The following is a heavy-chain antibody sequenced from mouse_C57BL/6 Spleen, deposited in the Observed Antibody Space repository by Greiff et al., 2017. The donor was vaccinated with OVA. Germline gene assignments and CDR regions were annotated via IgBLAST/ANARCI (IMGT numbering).Heavy chain of an antibody. CDR3: ARRGGYGSPFAY. V-gene: IGHV1-26*01. D-gene: IGHD1-1*01. CDR1: GYTFTDYY. Sequence: VQLQQSGPELVKPGASVKISCKASGYTFTDYYMNWVKQSHGKSLEWIGDINPNNGGTSYNQKFKGKATLTVDKSSSTAYMELRSLTSEDSAVYDCARRGGYGSPFAYWGQGTLVTVSA. J-gene: IGHJ3*01. CDR2: INPNNGGT.